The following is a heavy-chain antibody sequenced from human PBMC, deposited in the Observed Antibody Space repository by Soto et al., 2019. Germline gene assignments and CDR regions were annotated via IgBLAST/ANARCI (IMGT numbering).Heavy chain of an antibody. D-gene: IGHD2-21*01. Sequence: GGSLRLSCAASGFTFSSYGMHWVRQAPGKGLEWVAVIWYDGSNKYYADSVKGRFTISRDNSKNTLYLQMNSLRAEDTAVYYCARALLIGSLDYWGQGTLVTVSS. V-gene: IGHV3-33*01. CDR1: GFTFSSYG. CDR2: IWYDGSNK. CDR3: ARALLIGSLDY. J-gene: IGHJ4*02.